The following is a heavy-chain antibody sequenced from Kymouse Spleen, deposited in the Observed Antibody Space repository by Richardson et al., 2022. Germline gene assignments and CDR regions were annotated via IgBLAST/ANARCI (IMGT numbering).Heavy chain of an antibody. Sequence: QVQLVESGGGVVQPGRSLRLSCAASGFTFSSYGMHWVRQAPGKGLEWVAVIWYDGSNKYYADSVKGRFTISRDNSKNTLYLQMNSLRAEDTAVYYCARARITGTTDWFDPWGQGTLVTVSS. CDR1: GFTFSSYG. J-gene: IGHJ5*02. CDR2: IWYDGSNK. CDR3: ARARITGTTDWFDP. D-gene: IGHD1-7*01. V-gene: IGHV3-33*01.